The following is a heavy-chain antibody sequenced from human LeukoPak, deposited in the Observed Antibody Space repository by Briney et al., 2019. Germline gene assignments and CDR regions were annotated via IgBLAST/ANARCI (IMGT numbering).Heavy chain of an antibody. CDR3: AKGASGTYYDYFDY. D-gene: IGHD1-26*01. J-gene: IGHJ4*02. V-gene: IGHV3-23*01. CDR1: GFTFSSYA. CDR2: ISGSGGST. Sequence: PGGSLRLSCAASGFTFSSYAMSWVRQAPGKGLEWVSAISGSGGSTYYADSEKGRFTISRDNSKNTVHLQMNSLRAEDTAVYYCAKGASGTYYDYFDYWGQGTLVTVSS.